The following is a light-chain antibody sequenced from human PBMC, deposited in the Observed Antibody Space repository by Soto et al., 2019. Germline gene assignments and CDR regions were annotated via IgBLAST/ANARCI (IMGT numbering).Light chain of an antibody. Sequence: EIALTQSPGTLSLSPGERATLSCRASQSVSSNSLAWYQQKPGQAPRLLIFAASSRATGIPDRFSGSGSGTDFTLTISRLEPEDFAVYYCQQYGSSPRTLGQGTKVEIK. V-gene: IGKV3-20*01. CDR1: QSVSSNS. CDR2: AAS. J-gene: IGKJ1*01. CDR3: QQYGSSPRT.